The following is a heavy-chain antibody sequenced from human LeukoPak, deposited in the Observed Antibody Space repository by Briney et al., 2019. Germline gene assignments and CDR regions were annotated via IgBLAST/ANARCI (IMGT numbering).Heavy chain of an antibody. CDR1: GFTFSSYA. J-gene: IGHJ3*02. CDR2: IRDSGSST. D-gene: IGHD4-17*01. CDR3: ARVPYAFDAFDI. V-gene: IGHV3-23*01. Sequence: GGSLRLSCAASGFTFSSYAMSWVRQAPGKGLEWVSVIRDSGSSTHYADSVKGRFTISRDNAKNSLYLQMNSLRAEDTAVYYCARVPYAFDAFDIWGQGTMVTVSS.